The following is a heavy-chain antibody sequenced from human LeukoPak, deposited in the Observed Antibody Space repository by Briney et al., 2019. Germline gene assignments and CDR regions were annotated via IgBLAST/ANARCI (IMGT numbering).Heavy chain of an antibody. CDR1: GYSFTSYW. CDR2: IYPGDSDT. Sequence: GESLRISCKGSGYSFTSYWIGWVRQMLGKGLEWMGIIYPGDSDTRYSPSFQGQVTISADKSISTAYLQWSSLKASDTAMYYCARQGTVTTNWFDPWGQGTLVTVSS. V-gene: IGHV5-51*01. CDR3: ARQGTVTTNWFDP. D-gene: IGHD4-11*01. J-gene: IGHJ5*02.